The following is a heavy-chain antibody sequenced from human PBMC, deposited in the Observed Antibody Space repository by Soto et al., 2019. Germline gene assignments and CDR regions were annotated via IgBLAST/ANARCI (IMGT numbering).Heavy chain of an antibody. D-gene: IGHD5-18*01. CDR3: ARDGGFRDGYSPGADY. CDR1: GFTFSSYA. Sequence: QVQLVESGGGVVQPGRSLRLSCAASGFTFSSYAMHWVRQAPGKGLEWVAVISYDGSNKYYADSVKGRFTISRDNSKNTMYLEMNSLRAEDTAVYYCARDGGFRDGYSPGADYWGQGTLVTVSS. V-gene: IGHV3-30-3*01. J-gene: IGHJ4*02. CDR2: ISYDGSNK.